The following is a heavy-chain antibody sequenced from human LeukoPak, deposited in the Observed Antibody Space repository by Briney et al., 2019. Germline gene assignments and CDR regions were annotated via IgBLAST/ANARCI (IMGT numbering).Heavy chain of an antibody. V-gene: IGHV1-69*13. CDR2: IIPIFGTA. CDR3: ARWGTMIVVAGPSYYFDY. D-gene: IGHD3-22*01. Sequence: ASVKVSCKASGGTFSSYAISWVRQAPGQGLEWMGGIIPIFGTANYAQKFQGRVTITADESTSTAYMELSSLRSEDTAVYYCARWGTMIVVAGPSYYFDYWGQGTPVTVSS. CDR1: GGTFSSYA. J-gene: IGHJ4*02.